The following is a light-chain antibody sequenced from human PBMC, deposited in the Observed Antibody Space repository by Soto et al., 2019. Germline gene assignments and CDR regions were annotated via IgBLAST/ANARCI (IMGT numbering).Light chain of an antibody. J-gene: IGLJ2*01. CDR2: EDT. CDR1: KLGDKY. CDR3: QAWDSSSVV. Sequence: SYELTQSPSVSVSPGQTATITCSGDKLGDKYAYWYQQKPGQSPVVVIYEDTKRPSGIPERFSGSNSGNTATLTISGTQARDEADYYCQAWDSSSVVFGGGTKLTVL. V-gene: IGLV3-1*01.